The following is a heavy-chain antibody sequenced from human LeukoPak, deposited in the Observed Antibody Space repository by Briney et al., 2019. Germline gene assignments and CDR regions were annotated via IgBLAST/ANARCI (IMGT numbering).Heavy chain of an antibody. J-gene: IGHJ5*02. D-gene: IGHD2-2*01. CDR1: GGTFSSYA. CDR3: AREGACVVVPAAMAWWFDP. Sequence: SVKVSCKASGGTFSSYAISWVRQAPGQGLEWVGRIIPIFGIANYAQKFQGRVTITADKSTSTAYMELSSLRSEDTAVYYCAREGACVVVPAAMAWWFDPWGQGTLVTVSS. V-gene: IGHV1-69*04. CDR2: IIPIFGIA.